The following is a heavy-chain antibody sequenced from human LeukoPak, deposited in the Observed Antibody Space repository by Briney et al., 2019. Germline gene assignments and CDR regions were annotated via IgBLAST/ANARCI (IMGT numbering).Heavy chain of an antibody. CDR3: ARHLTFDI. Sequence: PGGSLRLSCAASGFAFSTYWMHWVRQAPGKGLVWVSRINSDGSNTTYADSVKGRLTISRDNANNTLYLQMNSLRAEDTAVYYCARHLTFDIWGQGTMVTVSS. J-gene: IGHJ3*02. CDR1: GFAFSTYW. CDR2: INSDGSNT. V-gene: IGHV3-74*01.